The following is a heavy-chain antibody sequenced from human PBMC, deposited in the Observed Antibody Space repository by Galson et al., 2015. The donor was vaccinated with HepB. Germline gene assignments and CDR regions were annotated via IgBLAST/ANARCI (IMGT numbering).Heavy chain of an antibody. CDR3: ARETEIVTAVLFY. V-gene: IGHV3-30-3*01. CDR1: GLTFINYD. CDR2: VFNDGSNK. J-gene: IGHJ4*01. D-gene: IGHD2-21*02. Sequence: SLRLSCAASGLTFINYDMHWVRQAPSKGLEWVAVVFNDGSNKYDADSVKGRFSISRDNSKNTVFLQMNSLRVEDTVVYYCARETEIVTAVLFYWGQGTLVTVSS.